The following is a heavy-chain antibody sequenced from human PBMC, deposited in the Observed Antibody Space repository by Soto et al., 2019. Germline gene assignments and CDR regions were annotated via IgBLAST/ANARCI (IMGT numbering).Heavy chain of an antibody. CDR3: ARSHTTPLKDILTGYYPFDD. D-gene: IGHD3-9*01. CDR1: GDSVSSNSAA. V-gene: IGHV6-1*01. CDR2: TYYRSKWYN. Sequence: SQALSLTCAISGDSVSSNSAAWNWIRQSPSRGLEWLGRTYYRSKWYNDYAVSVKSRITINPDTSKNQFSLQTNSVTPEVTAVYYCARSHTTPLKDILTGYYPFDDWGQGTLVTVSS. J-gene: IGHJ5*02.